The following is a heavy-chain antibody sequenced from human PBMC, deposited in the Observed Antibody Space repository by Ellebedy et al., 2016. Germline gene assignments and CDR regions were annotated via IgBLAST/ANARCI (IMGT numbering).Heavy chain of an antibody. CDR1: GYTFTSYD. D-gene: IGHD3-10*01. J-gene: IGHJ6*03. CDR3: ARAQSRFGVIYYYYYMDV. Sequence: ASVKVSXKASGYTFTSYDINWVRQATGQGLEWMGWMNPNSGNTGYAQKFQGRVTMTRNTSISTAYMELSSLRSEDTAVYYCARAQSRFGVIYYYYYMDVWGKGTTVTVSS. V-gene: IGHV1-8*01. CDR2: MNPNSGNT.